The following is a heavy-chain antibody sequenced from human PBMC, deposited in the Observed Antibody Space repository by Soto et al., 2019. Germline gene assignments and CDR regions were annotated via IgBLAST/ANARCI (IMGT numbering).Heavy chain of an antibody. D-gene: IGHD6-13*01. V-gene: IGHV3-23*01. J-gene: IGHJ4*02. Sequence: DVQMLESGGGLVQPGGSLRLSCAASGFTFSTYGMNWVRQVPGKGLEWVSSISGSGDSTNYADSVKGRFTISRDNSKNTLYLKMSSLRVEDTAVYYCAKGDRIAAAGSIDYWGQGTLVTVSS. CDR2: ISGSGDST. CDR1: GFTFSTYG. CDR3: AKGDRIAAAGSIDY.